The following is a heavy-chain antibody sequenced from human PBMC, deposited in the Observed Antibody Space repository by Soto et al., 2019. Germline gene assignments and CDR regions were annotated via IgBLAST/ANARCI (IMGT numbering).Heavy chain of an antibody. CDR3: AREGYYHSSDYSAY. D-gene: IGHD3-22*01. CDR1: GGTFSTYT. Sequence: ASVKVSCKASGGTFSTYTITWVRQAPGQGLEWMGGIIPIFGTANYAQKFQGRVRITADESTSTAYMELSSLRSEDTAVYYCAREGYYHSSDYSAYWGQGTLVTVSS. CDR2: IIPIFGTA. J-gene: IGHJ4*02. V-gene: IGHV1-69*13.